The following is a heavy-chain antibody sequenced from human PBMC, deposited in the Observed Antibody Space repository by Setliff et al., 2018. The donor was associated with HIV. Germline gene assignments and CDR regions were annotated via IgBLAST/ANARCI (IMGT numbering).Heavy chain of an antibody. J-gene: IGHJ5*02. D-gene: IGHD1-26*01. V-gene: IGHV4-39*01. Sequence: PSETLSLTCTVSGGSISSYDYNWGWIRQPPGKGLEWIANIYYTGTTYYNPSLKSRVTISVDTSKNQFSLKVTSLTAADTAVYYCARYRRGAEWFDPWGQGTLVTVSS. CDR3: ARYRRGAEWFDP. CDR2: IYYTGTT. CDR1: GGSISSYDYN.